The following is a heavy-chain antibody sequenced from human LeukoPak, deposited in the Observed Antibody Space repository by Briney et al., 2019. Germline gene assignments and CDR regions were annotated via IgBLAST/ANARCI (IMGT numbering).Heavy chain of an antibody. CDR3: ARDQDIVVVVAALRQREMGGFDP. V-gene: IGHV1-8*01. J-gene: IGHJ5*02. CDR1: GYTFTNYD. D-gene: IGHD2-15*01. CDR2: MNPKSGNT. Sequence: ASVKVSCKASGYTFTNYDINWVRQATGQGPEWMGWMNPKSGNTGYAQKFQGGVTMTRNTSISTAYMELRSLRSDDTAVYYCARDQDIVVVVAALRQREMGGFDPWGQGTLVTVSS.